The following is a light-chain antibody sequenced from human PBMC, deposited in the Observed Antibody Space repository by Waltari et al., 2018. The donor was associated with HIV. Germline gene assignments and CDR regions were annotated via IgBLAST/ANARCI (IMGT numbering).Light chain of an antibody. CDR3: QQANSFLAIT. V-gene: IGKV1-12*01. J-gene: IGKJ5*01. CDR2: DAS. CDR1: RDINNW. Sequence: DIQMTPSPSSVSASVGDRVTITCRASRDINNWLAGYQQKPGKDPKLLIYDASSLQSGVPSRFSGSGAATEFTLIISSLQAEESAVYYCQQANSFLAITFGQGTRLEIK.